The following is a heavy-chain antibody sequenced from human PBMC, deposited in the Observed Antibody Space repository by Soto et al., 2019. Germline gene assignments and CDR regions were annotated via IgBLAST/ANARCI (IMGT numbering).Heavy chain of an antibody. J-gene: IGHJ4*02. Sequence: EVQLVESGGGWVQPGRSLRLSCAASGFPFENHAMHWVRQAPGKGLEWVSGISWKSDNIGYADSVRGRFNISRDNAKNSLYLQMNSLRAEDTALYYCAKDTGTFDFWSGYMTYWGQGTLVTVSS. D-gene: IGHD3-3*01. CDR2: ISWKSDNI. CDR3: AKDTGTFDFWSGYMTY. CDR1: GFPFENHA. V-gene: IGHV3-9*01.